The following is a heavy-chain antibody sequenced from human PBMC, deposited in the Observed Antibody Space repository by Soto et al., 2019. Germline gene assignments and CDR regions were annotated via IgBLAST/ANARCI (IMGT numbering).Heavy chain of an antibody. Sequence: ASVKVSCKASGYTFTSYGITWVRQAPGQGLEWMGWISVYNGNTNYAQKFQGRVTMTTDTSTSTAYLELRSLRSDDTAVYYCARDRYDFWSGYSIDSWGQGTLVTVSS. CDR3: ARDRYDFWSGYSIDS. V-gene: IGHV1-18*01. CDR2: ISVYNGNT. CDR1: GYTFTSYG. D-gene: IGHD3-3*01. J-gene: IGHJ4*02.